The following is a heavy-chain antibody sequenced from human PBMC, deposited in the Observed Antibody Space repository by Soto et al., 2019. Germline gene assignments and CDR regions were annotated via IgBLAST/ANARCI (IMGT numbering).Heavy chain of an antibody. Sequence: PXESLSFPCTVSGGSISSYYWSWIRQPPGKGLEWIGYIYYSVTTNYNPSLKSRVTISVDMSKNQFSLKLSSVTAADTAVYYCAYTHIVVVTDAFDIWGQGTMVTVSS. D-gene: IGHD2-21*02. CDR3: AYTHIVVVTDAFDI. J-gene: IGHJ3*02. CDR1: GGSISSYY. CDR2: IYYSVTT. V-gene: IGHV4-59*01.